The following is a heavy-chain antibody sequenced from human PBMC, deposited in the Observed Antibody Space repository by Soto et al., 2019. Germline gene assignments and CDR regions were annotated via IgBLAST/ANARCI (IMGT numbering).Heavy chain of an antibody. V-gene: IGHV4-39*07. D-gene: IGHD3-10*01. Sequence: PSETLSLTCTVSGGSISSSSYYWGWIRQPPGKGLEWIGSIYYSGSTYYNPSLKSRVTISVDTSKNQFSLRAEDTAVYYCARLGPYASGTYSFRHNRFDPWGQGTLVTVSS. CDR1: GGSISSSSYY. CDR3: ARLGPYASGTYSFRHNRFDP. J-gene: IGHJ5*02. CDR2: IYYSGST.